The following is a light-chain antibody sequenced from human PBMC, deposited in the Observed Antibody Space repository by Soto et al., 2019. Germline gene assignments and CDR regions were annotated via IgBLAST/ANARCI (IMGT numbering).Light chain of an antibody. V-gene: IGKV1-5*03. J-gene: IGKJ1*01. CDR3: QQYNSYWT. CDR1: PSISSW. CDR2: KAS. Sequence: DIQMTQSPSTLSASVGDRVTITCRASPSISSWLAWYQQKPGKAPKLLIYKASSLESGVPSRFSGSGSGTEFTLTISSLQPDEFATYDCQQYNSYWTFGQGTKVEIK.